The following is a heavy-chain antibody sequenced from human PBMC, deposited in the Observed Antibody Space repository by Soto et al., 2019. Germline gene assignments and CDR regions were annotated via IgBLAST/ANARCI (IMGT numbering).Heavy chain of an antibody. D-gene: IGHD2-2*01. J-gene: IGHJ4*02. Sequence: SETLSLTCTVSGGSISSYYWSWIRQPAGKGLEWIGRIYTSGSTNYNPSLKSRVTMSVDTSKNQFSLKLSSVTAADTAVYYCARACSSNSCYDVFDYWGQRTLVTVSS. V-gene: IGHV4-4*07. CDR3: ARACSSNSCYDVFDY. CDR1: GGSISSYY. CDR2: IYTSGST.